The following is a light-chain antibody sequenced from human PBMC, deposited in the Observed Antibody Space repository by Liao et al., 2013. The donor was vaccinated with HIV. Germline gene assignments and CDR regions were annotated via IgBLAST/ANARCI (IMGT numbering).Light chain of an antibody. Sequence: SYVLTQPPSESVAPGGTARLECRGINIGDKAVHWYRQQRPGQAPVVVIYQDSKRPSGIPERFSGSNSGNTATLTISGTQAMDEADYYCQAWDSSTVVFGGGTKLTVL. CDR1: NIGDKA. V-gene: IGLV3-1*01. CDR3: QAWDSSTVV. J-gene: IGLJ3*02. CDR2: QDS.